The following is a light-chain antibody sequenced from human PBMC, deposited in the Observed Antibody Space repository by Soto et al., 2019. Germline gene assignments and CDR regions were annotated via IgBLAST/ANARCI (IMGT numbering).Light chain of an antibody. J-gene: IGLJ1*01. CDR1: SSDVGSYNL. Sequence: QSALTQPASVSGSPVQSITISCTGTSSDVGSYNLVSWYQHHPGKTPKLIIYEGSRRPSGVSNRFSGSKSGNTASLTISGLLAEDEADYYCCSYATSSAYVFGSGIKVTVL. CDR3: CSYATSSAYV. CDR2: EGS. V-gene: IGLV2-23*01.